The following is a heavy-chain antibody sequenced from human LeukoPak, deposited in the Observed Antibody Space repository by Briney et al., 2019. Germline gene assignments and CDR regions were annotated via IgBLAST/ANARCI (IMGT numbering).Heavy chain of an antibody. Sequence: GGSLRLSCAASGFTFSSYSMNWVRQAPGKGLEWVSSISSSSSYIYYADSVKGRFTISRDNSKNTLYLQMNSLRAEDTAVYYCAKVLYSSFPFDYWGQGTLVTVSS. D-gene: IGHD6-6*01. V-gene: IGHV3-21*01. CDR2: ISSSSSYI. CDR1: GFTFSSYS. J-gene: IGHJ4*02. CDR3: AKVLYSSFPFDY.